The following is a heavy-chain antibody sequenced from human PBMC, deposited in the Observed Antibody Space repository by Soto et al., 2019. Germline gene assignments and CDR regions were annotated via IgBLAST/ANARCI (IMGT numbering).Heavy chain of an antibody. CDR2: IGTAVDT. J-gene: IGHJ6*02. Sequence: EVQLVESGGGLVQPGGSLRLSCAASGFTFSSYDMHWVSQATGKGLEWVSAIGTAVDTYYPDSVKGRFTISRENAKNSLYLQMNSLRAEDTAVYYCARGHHGIDGWGQGTTVTVSS. CDR3: ARGHHGIDG. CDR1: GFTFSSYD. V-gene: IGHV3-13*01.